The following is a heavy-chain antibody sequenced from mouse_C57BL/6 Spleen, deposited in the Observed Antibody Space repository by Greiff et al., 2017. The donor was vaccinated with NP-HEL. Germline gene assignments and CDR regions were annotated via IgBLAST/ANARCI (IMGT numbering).Heavy chain of an antibody. CDR3: ARADYSNYRFAY. Sequence: VQLQQSGAELVRPGSSVKLSCKASGYTFTSYWMHWVKQRPIQGLEWIGNIDPSDSETHYNQKFKDKATLTVDKSSSTAYMQLSSLTSEDSAVYYCARADYSNYRFAYWGQGTLVTVSA. D-gene: IGHD2-5*01. V-gene: IGHV1-52*01. CDR2: IDPSDSET. J-gene: IGHJ3*01. CDR1: GYTFTSYW.